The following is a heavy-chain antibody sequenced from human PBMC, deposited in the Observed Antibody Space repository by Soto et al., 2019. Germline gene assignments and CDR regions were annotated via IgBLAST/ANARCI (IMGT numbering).Heavy chain of an antibody. CDR2: IYYSGST. CDR3: ARHTHYYDSSGYPSDWFDP. Sequence: SETLSLTCTVSGGSISSSSYYWGWIRQPPGKGLEWIGSIYYSGSTYYNPSLKSRVTISVDTSKNQFSLKLSSVTAADTAVYYCARHTHYYDSSGYPSDWFDPWGQGTLVTVSS. J-gene: IGHJ5*02. CDR1: GGSISSSSYY. D-gene: IGHD3-22*01. V-gene: IGHV4-39*01.